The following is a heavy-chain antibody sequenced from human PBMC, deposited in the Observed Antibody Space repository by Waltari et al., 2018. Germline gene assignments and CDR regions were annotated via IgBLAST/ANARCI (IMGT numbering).Heavy chain of an antibody. CDR3: ARLWNGPDS. Sequence: EVQLVESGGGLVQPGGSVRVSCSAPGFAFRNHWMCWARQPPGKGLEWVANIEPDGGEKNYVDSVKGRFTISRDNAQNSVHLQMNSLRPEDTAVYYCARLWNGPDSWGQGALVTVSS. CDR1: GFAFRNHW. J-gene: IGHJ4*02. V-gene: IGHV3-7*03. CDR2: IEPDGGEK. D-gene: IGHD1-1*01.